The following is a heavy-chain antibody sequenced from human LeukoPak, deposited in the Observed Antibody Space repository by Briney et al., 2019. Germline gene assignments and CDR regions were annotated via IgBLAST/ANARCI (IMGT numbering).Heavy chain of an antibody. D-gene: IGHD6-6*01. CDR3: AREQLDVFDY. J-gene: IGHJ4*02. V-gene: IGHV4-59*01. CDR1: GGSISSYY. CDR2: IYYSGST. Sequence: PSETLSLTCTVSGGSISSYYWSWIRQPPGKGLEWIGYIYYSGSTNYNPSLKSRVTISIDTSKNQFSLKVTSVTAADTAVYYCAREQLDVFDYWGQGTLVTVSS.